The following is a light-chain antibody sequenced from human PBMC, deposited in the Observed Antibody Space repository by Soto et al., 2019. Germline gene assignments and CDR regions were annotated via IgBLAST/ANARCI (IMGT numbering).Light chain of an antibody. CDR2: DVR. V-gene: IGLV2-11*01. CDR1: SSDVGGYNF. Sequence: QSALTQPRSVSGSPGQSVTISCTGTSSDVGGYNFVSWYQQHPGKAPKLMIYDVRKRPSGVPDRFFGSKSDNTASLTISGLQAEDEADYYCCSYAGSVVFGGGTKLTVL. CDR3: CSYAGSVV. J-gene: IGLJ2*01.